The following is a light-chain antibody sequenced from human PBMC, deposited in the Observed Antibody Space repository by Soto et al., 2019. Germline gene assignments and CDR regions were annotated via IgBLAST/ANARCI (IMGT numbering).Light chain of an antibody. Sequence: DIQMTQSPSTLSASVGDRVTITCRASQSILSWLAWYQQKPGKAPKLLIYKASNLESGVPSRFSGSGSGTEFTLTISSLQPDDSATYYCQQYNSYPLTFGGGAKVEIK. CDR1: QSILSW. V-gene: IGKV1-5*03. CDR2: KAS. J-gene: IGKJ4*01. CDR3: QQYNSYPLT.